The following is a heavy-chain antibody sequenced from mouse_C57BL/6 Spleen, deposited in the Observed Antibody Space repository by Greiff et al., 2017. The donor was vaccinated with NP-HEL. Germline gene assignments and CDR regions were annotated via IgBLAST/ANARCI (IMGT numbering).Heavy chain of an antibody. V-gene: IGHV3-6*01. D-gene: IGHD1-1*01. J-gene: IGHJ1*03. CDR1: GYSITSGYY. CDR2: ISYDGSN. CDR3: ARVDYGSSYDWYFDV. Sequence: EVKLQESGPGLVKPSQSLSLTCSVTGYSITSGYYWNWIRQFPGNKLEWMGYISYDGSNNYNPSLKNRISITRDTSKNQVFLKLNSVTTEDTATYYGARVDYGSSYDWYFDVWGTGTTVTVSS.